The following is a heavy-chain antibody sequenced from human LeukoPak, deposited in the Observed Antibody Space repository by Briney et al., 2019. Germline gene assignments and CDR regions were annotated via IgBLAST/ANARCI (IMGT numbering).Heavy chain of an antibody. V-gene: IGHV1-18*01. D-gene: IGHD2-2*02. CDR3: ARLHCSTTTCYNFWFDH. J-gene: IGHJ5*02. CDR2: ISPYSGNT. CDR1: GYSFTSYG. Sequence: ASVKVSCNASGYSFTSYGISWVRQAPGQGPEWMGWISPYSGNTNLAQKFQSRVTMTTHTSTSTAYMELRSLRSDDTAVYYCARLHCSTTTCYNFWFDHWGQGTLVTVSS.